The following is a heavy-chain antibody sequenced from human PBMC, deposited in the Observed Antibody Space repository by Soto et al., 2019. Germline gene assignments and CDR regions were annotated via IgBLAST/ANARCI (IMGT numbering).Heavy chain of an antibody. CDR1: GGTFSSYA. V-gene: IGHV1-69*06. Sequence: SVKVSCKASGGTFSSYAISWVRQAPGQGLEWMGGIIPIFGTANYAQKFQGRVTITADKSTSTAYMELSSLRSEDTAVYYCAREDGLWFGELLGYYYGMDVWGQGTTVTVSS. CDR3: AREDGLWFGELLGYYYGMDV. CDR2: IIPIFGTA. J-gene: IGHJ6*02. D-gene: IGHD3-10*01.